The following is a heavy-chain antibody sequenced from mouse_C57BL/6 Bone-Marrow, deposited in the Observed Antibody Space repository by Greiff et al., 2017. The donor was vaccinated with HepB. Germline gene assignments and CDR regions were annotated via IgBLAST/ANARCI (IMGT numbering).Heavy chain of an antibody. D-gene: IGHD4-1*01. V-gene: IGHV5-6*01. CDR1: GFTFSSYG. CDR2: ISSGGSYT. CDR3: ANGRSMDY. J-gene: IGHJ4*01. Sequence: EVQLQQSGGDLVKPGGSLKLSCAASGFTFSSYGMSWVRQTPDKRLEWVATISSGGSYTYYPDSVKGRFTISIDNAKNTLYLQMSSLKSEDTAMYYCANGRSMDYWGQGTSVTVSS.